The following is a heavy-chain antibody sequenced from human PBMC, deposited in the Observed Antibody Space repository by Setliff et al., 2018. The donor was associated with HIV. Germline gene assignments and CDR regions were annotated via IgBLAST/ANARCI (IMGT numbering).Heavy chain of an antibody. J-gene: IGHJ4*02. Sequence: PSQTLSLTCAISGDSVSSNSAAWYWIRQYPSRGLEWLGSTYYRSKWYNDYAVSVKSRITINPDTSKNQFSLQLNSVTREDTAVYYCASSRRLRSSVYYFDYWGQGTLVTVSS. CDR3: ASSRRLRSSVYYFDY. CDR1: GDSVSSNSAA. V-gene: IGHV6-1*01. CDR2: TYYRSKWYN. D-gene: IGHD5-12*01.